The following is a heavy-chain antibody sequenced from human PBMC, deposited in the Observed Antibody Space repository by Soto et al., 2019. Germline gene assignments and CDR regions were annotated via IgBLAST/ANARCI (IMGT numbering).Heavy chain of an antibody. CDR3: ARGGTRRGDDY. J-gene: IGHJ4*02. D-gene: IGHD3-16*01. V-gene: IGHV1-8*01. CDR1: GYTFTSYD. Sequence: QVQLVQSGAEVKKPGASVRVSCKASGYTFTSYDINWVRQATVQWLEWMGWMNPNSGNTGYAQTFQGRGTLTRNTSIGTAYVELIRLRSEETAVYYCARGGTRRGDDYWGQGTLVTVS. CDR2: MNPNSGNT.